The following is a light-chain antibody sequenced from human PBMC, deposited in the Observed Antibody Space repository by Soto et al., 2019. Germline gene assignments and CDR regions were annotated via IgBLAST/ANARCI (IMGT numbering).Light chain of an antibody. CDR3: AAWDDSLRGPV. J-gene: IGLJ3*02. CDR2: RNN. Sequence: QSVLTQPPSASGAPGQGVSLSCSGSTSNIDSNSVYWYQQLPGTAPRLVMYRNNQRPSGVPDRSSGSRSGASGSLTISGLRSEDEADYYCAAWDDSLRGPVFGGGTKVTVL. V-gene: IGLV1-47*01. CDR1: TSNIDSNS.